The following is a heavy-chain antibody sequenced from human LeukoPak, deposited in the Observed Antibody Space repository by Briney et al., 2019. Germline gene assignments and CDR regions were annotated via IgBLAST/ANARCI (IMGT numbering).Heavy chain of an antibody. CDR1: GFTFSSYG. CDR2: ISYDGSNK. Sequence: GRSLRLSCAASGFTFSSYGMHWVRQAPGKGLEWVAVISYDGSNKYYADSVKGRFNISRDNSKNTLYLQMNSLRAEDTAVYYCAKDQYSGYDLKSYFDYWGQGTLVTVSS. D-gene: IGHD5-12*01. CDR3: AKDQYSGYDLKSYFDY. V-gene: IGHV3-30*18. J-gene: IGHJ4*02.